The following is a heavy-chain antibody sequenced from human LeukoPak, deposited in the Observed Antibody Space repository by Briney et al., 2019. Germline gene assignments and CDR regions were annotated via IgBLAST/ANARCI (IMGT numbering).Heavy chain of an antibody. Sequence: GGSLRLSCAASGFTFSRYGMHWVRQAPGRGLEWVAFIRYDGSNKYYADSVKGRLSISRDNSKNTLYLQMNSLRTEDTAVYYCAKRDGYNSGPFDYWGQGTLVTVSS. J-gene: IGHJ4*02. V-gene: IGHV3-30*02. CDR3: AKRDGYNSGPFDY. CDR1: GFTFSRYG. CDR2: IRYDGSNK. D-gene: IGHD5-24*01.